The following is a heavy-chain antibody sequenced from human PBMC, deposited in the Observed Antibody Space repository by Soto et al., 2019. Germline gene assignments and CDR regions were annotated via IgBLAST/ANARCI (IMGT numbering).Heavy chain of an antibody. V-gene: IGHV3-23*01. J-gene: IGHJ4*02. CDR3: AKTLYGGCDY. CDR2: IGGNGATT. CDR1: VFTFSTYA. D-gene: IGHD5-12*01. Sequence: VSMRLSCIASVFTFSTYAMSWVRQAPGKGLGWVSGIGGNGATTRYADSVKGRFTISRDNSKNTVYQQMNNLRVEDTAAYYCAKTLYGGCDYWGRGTLVTVSS.